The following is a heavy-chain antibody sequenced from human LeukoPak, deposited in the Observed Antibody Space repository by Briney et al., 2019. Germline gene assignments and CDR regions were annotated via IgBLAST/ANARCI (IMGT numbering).Heavy chain of an antibody. CDR1: GFTFSNYW. D-gene: IGHD2-21*01. CDR3: ARDPLSWSEYYFDY. CDR2: MNQDGSGK. J-gene: IGHJ4*02. Sequence: GESLRLSCAASGFTFSNYWMTWVRQAPGKGLEWVANMNQDGSGKYYVDSVKGRFAISRDNAKNSLYLQMNSLRAEDTAVYYCARDPLSWSEYYFDYWGQGTLVTVSS. V-gene: IGHV3-7*01.